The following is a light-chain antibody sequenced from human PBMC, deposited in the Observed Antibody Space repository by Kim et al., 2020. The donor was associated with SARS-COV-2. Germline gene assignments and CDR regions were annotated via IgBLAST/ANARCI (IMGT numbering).Light chain of an antibody. CDR2: RNN. V-gene: IGLV1-47*01. CDR1: SSNIGSNY. J-gene: IGLJ1*01. Sequence: QRVTISFSGSSSNIGSNYVYWYQQLPGTAPKLLIYRNNQRPSGVPDRFSGSKSGTSASLAISGLRSEDEADYYCAAWDDSLSGYVFGTGTKVTVL. CDR3: AAWDDSLSGYV.